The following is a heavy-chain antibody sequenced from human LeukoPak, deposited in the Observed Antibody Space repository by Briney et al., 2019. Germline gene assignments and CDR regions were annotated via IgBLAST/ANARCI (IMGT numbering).Heavy chain of an antibody. CDR3: ARTNYGSGTNDDY. V-gene: IGHV4-31*03. J-gene: IGHJ4*02. D-gene: IGHD3-10*01. CDR2: ICYSGST. Sequence: SQTLSLTCTVSGGSISSGGYYWSWIRQHPGKGLEWIGYICYSGSTYYNPSLKSRVTISVDTSKNQFSLKLSSVTAADTAVYYCARTNYGSGTNDDYWGQGTLVTVSS. CDR1: GGSISSGGYY.